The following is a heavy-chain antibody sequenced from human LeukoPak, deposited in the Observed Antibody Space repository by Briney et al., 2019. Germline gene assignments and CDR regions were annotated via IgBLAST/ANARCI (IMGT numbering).Heavy chain of an antibody. CDR2: ISGSGGSI. CDR3: ARTQYSGSYYDAFDI. V-gene: IGHV3-23*01. D-gene: IGHD1-26*01. Sequence: PGGSLRLSCAASGFSFRNYAMSWVRQAPGTGLEWVSSISGSGGSIYYADSVKGRFTFSRDNSKNTLYLQMNSLRAEDTAVYYCARTQYSGSYYDAFDIWGQGTMVTVSS. J-gene: IGHJ3*02. CDR1: GFSFRNYA.